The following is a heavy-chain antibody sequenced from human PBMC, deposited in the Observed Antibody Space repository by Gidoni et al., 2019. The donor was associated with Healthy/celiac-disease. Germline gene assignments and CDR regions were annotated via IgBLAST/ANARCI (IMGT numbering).Heavy chain of an antibody. J-gene: IGHJ3*02. V-gene: IGHV4-31*03. D-gene: IGHD3-22*01. CDR1: GGSISSGGYY. Sequence: QVQLQESGPGLVKPSQTLSLTCTVSGGSISSGGYYWSWIRQHPGKGLEWIGYIYYSGSTYYNPSLKSRVTISVDTSKNQFSLKLSSVTAADTAVYYCARVGDPYYYDSRPGGAFDIWGQGTMVTVSS. CDR3: ARVGDPYYYDSRPGGAFDI. CDR2: IYYSGST.